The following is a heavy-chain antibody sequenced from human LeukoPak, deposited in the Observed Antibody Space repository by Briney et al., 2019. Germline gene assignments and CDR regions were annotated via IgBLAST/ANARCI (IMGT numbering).Heavy chain of an antibody. D-gene: IGHD1-26*01. CDR3: ATDWLVGATYAFDI. Sequence: ASVKVSCKVSGYTLTELSMHWVRQAPGKGLEWMEGFDPEDGETIYAQKFQGRVTMTEDTSTDTAYMELSSLRSEDTAVYYCATDWLVGATYAFDIWGQGTMVTVSS. V-gene: IGHV1-24*01. J-gene: IGHJ3*02. CDR1: GYTLTELS. CDR2: FDPEDGET.